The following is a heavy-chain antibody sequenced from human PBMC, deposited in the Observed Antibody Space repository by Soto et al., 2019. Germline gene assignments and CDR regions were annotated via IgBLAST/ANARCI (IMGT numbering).Heavy chain of an antibody. D-gene: IGHD6-19*01. CDR1: GFTFDDYA. CDR2: ISWNSGSI. V-gene: IGHV3-9*01. CDR3: AKSVTTVGGTSWFDP. Sequence: EVQLVESGGGLVQPGRSLRLSCAASGFTFDDYAMHWVRQAPGKGLEWVSGISWNSGSIGYADSVKGRFTISRDNAKNSLYLQMNSLRAEDTALYYCAKSVTTVGGTSWFDPWGQGTLVTVSS. J-gene: IGHJ5*02.